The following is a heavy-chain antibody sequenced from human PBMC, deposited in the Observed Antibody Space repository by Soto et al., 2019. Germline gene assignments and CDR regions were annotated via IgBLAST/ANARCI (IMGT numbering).Heavy chain of an antibody. V-gene: IGHV4-39*01. CDR3: ATQEVGGSYVYTFDP. Sequence: QLHLRESGPGLVKPSETLSLTCTVSGGSITSSSYYWGWIRQPPGKGLEWIGSIYYSGSTYYNPSLKSRGTISVDTSKNQVSRKLSAVTAADTAVYYCATQEVGGSYVYTFDPWGQGTLVTVSS. CDR1: GGSITSSSYY. CDR2: IYYSGST. J-gene: IGHJ5*02. D-gene: IGHD1-26*01.